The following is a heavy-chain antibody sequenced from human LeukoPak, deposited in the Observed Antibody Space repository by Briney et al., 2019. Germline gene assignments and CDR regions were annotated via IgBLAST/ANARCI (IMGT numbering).Heavy chain of an antibody. Sequence: AASVKVSCKASGYTFSSYDIHWVRQATGQGLEWMGWMNPNSDNTGYAQKFQGRVTMTRNTSISTAYMELSSLRSDDTAVYYCAREIKHTSGLVGGFDPWGQGTLVTVSS. D-gene: IGHD6-19*01. CDR1: GYTFSSYD. CDR2: MNPNSDNT. V-gene: IGHV1-8*01. CDR3: AREIKHTSGLVGGFDP. J-gene: IGHJ5*02.